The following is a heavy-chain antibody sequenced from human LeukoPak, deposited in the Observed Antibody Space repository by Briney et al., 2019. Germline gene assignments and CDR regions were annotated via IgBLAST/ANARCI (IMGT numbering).Heavy chain of an antibody. D-gene: IGHD6-13*01. CDR2: IYYSGST. V-gene: IGHV4-59*08. CDR1: GGSFSGYY. J-gene: IGHJ4*02. Sequence: PSETLSLTCAVYGGSFSGYYWSWIRQPPGKGLEWIGYIYYSGSTNYNPSLKSRVTMSVDTSKNQFSLKLSSVTAADTAVYYCARHAPYSSSWYDYWGQGTLVTVSS. CDR3: ARHAPYSSSWYDY.